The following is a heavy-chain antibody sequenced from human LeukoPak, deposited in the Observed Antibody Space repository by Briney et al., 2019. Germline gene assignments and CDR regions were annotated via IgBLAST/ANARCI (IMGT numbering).Heavy chain of an antibody. CDR3: ARGADPDNYYDSSGYYYRNDAFDI. V-gene: IGHV4-31*03. J-gene: IGHJ3*02. D-gene: IGHD3-22*01. CDR1: GGSISSGGYY. CDR2: IYYSGST. Sequence: SETLSLTCTVSGGSISSGGYYCSWIRQHPGKGLEWIGYIYYSGSTYYNPSLKSRVTISVDTSKNQFSLKLSSVTAADTAVYYCARGADPDNYYDSSGYYYRNDAFDIWGQGTMVTVSS.